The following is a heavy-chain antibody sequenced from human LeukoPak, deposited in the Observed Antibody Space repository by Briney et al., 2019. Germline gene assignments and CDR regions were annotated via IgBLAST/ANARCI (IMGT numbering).Heavy chain of an antibody. CDR2: ISWNSGTI. J-gene: IGHJ1*01. CDR1: GFIFNNYA. Sequence: PGGSLRLSCAGSGFIFNNYAMHWVRQPPGKGLEWVSGISWNSGTIDYADSVRGRFTISRDNAKNSLYLQMNSLRAEDTALYYCAKDREMATITGYFQHWGQGTLVTVSS. V-gene: IGHV3-9*01. CDR3: AKDREMATITGYFQH. D-gene: IGHD5-24*01.